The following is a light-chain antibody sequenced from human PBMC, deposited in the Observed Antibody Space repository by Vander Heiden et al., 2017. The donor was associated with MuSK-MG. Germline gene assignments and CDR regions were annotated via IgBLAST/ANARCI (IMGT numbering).Light chain of an antibody. Sequence: DIQMTQSPSTLSASVGDRATITCRASQSISSWLAWYQQKPGKAPKLLIYKASSLESGVPSRFSGSGSGTEFTLTISSLQPDDFATYYCQQYNSYSWTFGQGIKVEIK. CDR2: KAS. CDR3: QQYNSYSWT. CDR1: QSISSW. J-gene: IGKJ1*01. V-gene: IGKV1-5*03.